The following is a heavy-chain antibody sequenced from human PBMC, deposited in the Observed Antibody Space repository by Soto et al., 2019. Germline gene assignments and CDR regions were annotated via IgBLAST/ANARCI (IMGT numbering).Heavy chain of an antibody. Sequence: QVQLQESGPGLVNPSQTLSLTCTVSGGSISSGDFHWSWIRQPPGKGLEWIGYIYDSGSTYYNPSLQSRVTISIDTSKNQFSLKLSSVTAADTAVYYCARGWGVVVAAPPDYWGQGTLVTVSS. CDR2: IYDSGST. CDR1: GGSISSGDFH. J-gene: IGHJ4*02. D-gene: IGHD2-15*01. CDR3: ARGWGVVVAAPPDY. V-gene: IGHV4-30-4*01.